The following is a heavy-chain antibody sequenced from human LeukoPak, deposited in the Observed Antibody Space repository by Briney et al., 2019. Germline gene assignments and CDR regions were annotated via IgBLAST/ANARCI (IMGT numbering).Heavy chain of an antibody. Sequence: SVRVSCKASGGTFSSYAISWVRQAPGQGLEWMGGIIPIFGTANYAQKFQGRVTITADESTSTAYMELSSLRSEDTAVYYCARVLTYYYDSSGYPFDYWGQGTLVTVSS. D-gene: IGHD3-22*01. CDR3: ARVLTYYYDSSGYPFDY. V-gene: IGHV1-69*01. J-gene: IGHJ4*02. CDR2: IIPIFGTA. CDR1: GGTFSSYA.